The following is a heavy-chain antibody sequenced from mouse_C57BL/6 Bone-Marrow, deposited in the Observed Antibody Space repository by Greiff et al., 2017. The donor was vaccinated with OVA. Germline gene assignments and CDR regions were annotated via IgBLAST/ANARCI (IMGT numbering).Heavy chain of an antibody. CDR1: GFTFSSYG. V-gene: IGHV5-6*01. Sequence: EVQGVESGGDLVKPGESLKLSCAASGFTFSSYGMSWVRQTPDKRLEWVATISSGGSYTYYPDSVKGRFTISRDNAKNTLYLQMSSLKSEDTAMYYCARRGYDYLYYFDYWGQGTTLTVSS. J-gene: IGHJ2*01. CDR3: ARRGYDYLYYFDY. CDR2: ISSGGSYT. D-gene: IGHD2-4*01.